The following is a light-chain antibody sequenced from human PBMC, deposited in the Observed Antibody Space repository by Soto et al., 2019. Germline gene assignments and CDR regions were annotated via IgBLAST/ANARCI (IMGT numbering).Light chain of an antibody. CDR1: SSNIGNNA. Sequence: QSVLTQPPSVSAAPGQRVTISCSGSSSNIGNNAVNWYQQLPGKAPKLVIHYDDQVPSGVSDRFSGSKSGTSASLAISALQSEDEADYYCAAWDDSLSGPGFGGGTKLTVL. CDR2: YDD. CDR3: AAWDDSLSGPG. V-gene: IGLV1-36*01. J-gene: IGLJ3*02.